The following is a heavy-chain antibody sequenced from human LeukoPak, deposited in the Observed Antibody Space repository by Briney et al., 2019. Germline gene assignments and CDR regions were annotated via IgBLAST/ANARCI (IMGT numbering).Heavy chain of an antibody. CDR3: AKSYQSGNDAFDI. J-gene: IGHJ3*02. CDR2: ISYDGSNK. Sequence: GGSLRLSCAASGFTFSSYGMHWVRQAPGKGLEWVAVISYDGSNKYYADSVKGRFTISRDNSKNTLYLQMNSQRAEDTAVYYCAKSYQSGNDAFDIWGQGTMVTVSS. V-gene: IGHV3-30*18. CDR1: GFTFSSYG. D-gene: IGHD3-16*02.